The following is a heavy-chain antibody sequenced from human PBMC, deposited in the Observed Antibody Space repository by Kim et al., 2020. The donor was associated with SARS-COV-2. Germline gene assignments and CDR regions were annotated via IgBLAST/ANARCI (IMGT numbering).Heavy chain of an antibody. CDR1: GDSFTNYG. CDR2: ISAYNGDT. J-gene: IGHJ4*02. D-gene: IGHD5-12*01. V-gene: IGHV1-18*01. Sequence: ASVKVSCKASGDSFTNYGFSWVRQAPGQGLEWMGWISAYNGDTNYAQKVQDRLTMTTDTSTSTAYMELRSLRPDDTAVYYCAGDIPRWTSAYQSFDHWGQGTLVSVSS. CDR3: AGDIPRWTSAYQSFDH.